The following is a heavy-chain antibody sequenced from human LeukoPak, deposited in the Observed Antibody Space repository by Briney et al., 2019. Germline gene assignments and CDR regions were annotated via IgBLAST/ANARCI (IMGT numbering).Heavy chain of an antibody. CDR2: ISGGGENT. Sequence: GGSLRLSCVASGSTFSSYSMTWVRQAPGKGLEWVSAISGGGENTYYADSVKGRFTISRDNSKNTVYLQMHSLRAEDTAVYYCARRIAARPWSPPFDYWGQGTLVTVSS. CDR1: GSTFSSYS. J-gene: IGHJ4*02. V-gene: IGHV3-23*01. CDR3: ARRIAARPWSPPFDY. D-gene: IGHD6-6*01.